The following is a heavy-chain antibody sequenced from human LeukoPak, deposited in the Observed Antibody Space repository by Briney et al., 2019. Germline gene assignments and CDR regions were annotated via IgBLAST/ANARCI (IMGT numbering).Heavy chain of an antibody. Sequence: GGSLRLSCAASGFTFSSYAMHWVRQAPGKGLEWVAVISYDGSNKYYADSVKGRFTISRDNSKNTLYLQMNSLRAEDTAVYYCARGYYDSSGYGAFDIWGQGTMVTVSS. CDR1: GFTFSSYA. CDR2: ISYDGSNK. D-gene: IGHD3-22*01. CDR3: ARGYYDSSGYGAFDI. J-gene: IGHJ3*02. V-gene: IGHV3-30-3*01.